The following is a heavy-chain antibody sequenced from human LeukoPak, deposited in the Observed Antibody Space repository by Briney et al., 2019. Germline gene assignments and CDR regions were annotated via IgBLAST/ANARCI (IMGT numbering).Heavy chain of an antibody. V-gene: IGHV3-23*01. CDR2: ISGSGGST. Sequence: GGSLRLSCAASGFTFSSYAMSWVRQAPGKGLEWVSAISGSGGSTYYADSVKGRFTISRDNSKNTLYLQLNSLRAEDTAVYYCAKSQQWLRGFFDYWGQGTLVTVSS. CDR1: GFTFSSYA. CDR3: AKSQQWLRGFFDY. D-gene: IGHD6-19*01. J-gene: IGHJ4*02.